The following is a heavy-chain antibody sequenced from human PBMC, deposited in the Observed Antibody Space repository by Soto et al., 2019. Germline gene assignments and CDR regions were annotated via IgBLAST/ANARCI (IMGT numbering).Heavy chain of an antibody. CDR1: GGSFSGYY. D-gene: IGHD4-17*01. CDR3: ARGTTQGATVVRGGRRYFDY. J-gene: IGHJ4*02. V-gene: IGHV4-34*01. Sequence: SETRSLTCAVYGGSFSGYYWSWIRQPPGKGLEWIGEINHSGSTNYNPSLKSRVTISVDTSKNQFSLKLSSVTAADTAVYYCARGTTQGATVVRGGRRYFDYWRQGTLVTVSS. CDR2: INHSGST.